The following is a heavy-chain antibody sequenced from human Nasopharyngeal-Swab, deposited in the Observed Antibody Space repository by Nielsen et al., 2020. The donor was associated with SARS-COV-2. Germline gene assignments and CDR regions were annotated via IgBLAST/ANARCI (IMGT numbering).Heavy chain of an antibody. CDR3: ARAAERGRDNYFDY. CDR1: GFTFSSYS. Sequence: GESLKISCAASGFTFSSYSMNWVRQAPGKGLEWVSPISSSSSYIYYADSVKGRFTISRDNAKNSLYLQMNSLRAEDTAVYYCARAAERGRDNYFDYWGQGTLVTVSS. V-gene: IGHV3-21*01. D-gene: IGHD2-21*01. CDR2: ISSSSSYI. J-gene: IGHJ4*02.